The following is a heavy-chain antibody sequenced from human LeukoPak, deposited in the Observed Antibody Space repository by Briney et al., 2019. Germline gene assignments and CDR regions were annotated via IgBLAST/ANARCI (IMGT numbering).Heavy chain of an antibody. CDR2: ISSSGNTI. CDR3: ARDFALMTMIKGRGNWFDP. V-gene: IGHV3-11*04. CDR1: GFTFSDYY. J-gene: IGHJ5*02. D-gene: IGHD3-22*01. Sequence: PGGSLRLSCAASGFTFSDYYMSWIRQAPGKGLEWVSYISSSGNTIYSADSVKGRFTISRDNAKNSLYLQMNSLRAEDTAVYYCARDFALMTMIKGRGNWFDPWGQGTLVTVSS.